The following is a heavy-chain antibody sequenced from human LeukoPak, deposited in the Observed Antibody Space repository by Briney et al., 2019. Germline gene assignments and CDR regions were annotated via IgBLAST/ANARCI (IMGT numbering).Heavy chain of an antibody. J-gene: IGHJ6*02. D-gene: IGHD3-16*01. CDR1: GFSFPDYY. V-gene: IGHV3-7*01. Sequence: GGSLRLSCAASGFSFPDYYMSWIRQAPGKGLEWVANMNQDGSAKDYVDSVKGRFTISRDNARNSLYLQMSSLRAEDTAVYYCATYTHWVAGDVWGQGTTVTVSS. CDR2: MNQDGSAK. CDR3: ATYTHWVAGDV.